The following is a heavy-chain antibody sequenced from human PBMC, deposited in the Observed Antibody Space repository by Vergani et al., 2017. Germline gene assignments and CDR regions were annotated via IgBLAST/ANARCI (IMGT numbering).Heavy chain of an antibody. J-gene: IGHJ4*02. Sequence: EVQLLESGGGLVQPGGSLRLSCAASGFTFSSYAMSWVRQAPGKGLEWVAAISGSGGSTYYADSVKGRFTISRDNSKNKLYLQMNSLRAEDTAVYYCAKDDGYYDFWSGSNNYYFDYWGQGTLVTVSS. D-gene: IGHD3-3*01. CDR3: AKDDGYYDFWSGSNNYYFDY. V-gene: IGHV3-23*01. CDR2: ISGSGGST. CDR1: GFTFSSYA.